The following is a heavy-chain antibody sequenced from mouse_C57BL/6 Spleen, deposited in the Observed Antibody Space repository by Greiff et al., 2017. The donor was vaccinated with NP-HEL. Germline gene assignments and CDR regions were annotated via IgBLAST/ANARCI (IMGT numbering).Heavy chain of an antibody. CDR2: ISSGGSYT. D-gene: IGHD1-1*01. Sequence: DVQLVESGGDLVKPGGSLKLSCAASGFTFSSYGMSWVRQTPDKRLEWVATISSGGSYTYYPDSVKGRFTISRDNAKNTLYLQMSSLKSEDTAMYYCARQRDYGGDWYFDVWGTGTTVTVSS. J-gene: IGHJ1*03. CDR3: ARQRDYGGDWYFDV. CDR1: GFTFSSYG. V-gene: IGHV5-6*01.